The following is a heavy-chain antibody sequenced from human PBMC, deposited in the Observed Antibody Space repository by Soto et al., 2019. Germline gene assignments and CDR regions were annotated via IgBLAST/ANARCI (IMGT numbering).Heavy chain of an antibody. CDR2: IHYSGST. D-gene: IGHD1-26*01. CDR3: ARYTDTYYSY. CDR1: GGPISVYY. V-gene: IGHV4-59*01. Sequence: PSETLSLTCTVSGGPISVYYWSWVRQPPGKGLEWIGYIHYSGSTKYNPPLKSRVTMSVDTSKNQFSLSLISLTAADTAVYYCARYTDTYYSYWGQGTPVTVSS. J-gene: IGHJ4*02.